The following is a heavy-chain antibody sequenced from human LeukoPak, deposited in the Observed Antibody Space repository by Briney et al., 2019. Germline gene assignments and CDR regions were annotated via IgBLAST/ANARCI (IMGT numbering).Heavy chain of an antibody. D-gene: IGHD4-11*01. CDR1: GYTFTSYG. CDR2: ISAYNGNT. Sequence: ASVKVSCKASGYTFTSYGISWVRQAPGQGLEWMGWISAYNGNTNYAQKLQGRVTMTRDMSTSTVYMELSSLRSEDTAVYYCARTTVTTPFDYWGQGTLVTVSS. J-gene: IGHJ4*02. CDR3: ARTTVTTPFDY. V-gene: IGHV1-18*01.